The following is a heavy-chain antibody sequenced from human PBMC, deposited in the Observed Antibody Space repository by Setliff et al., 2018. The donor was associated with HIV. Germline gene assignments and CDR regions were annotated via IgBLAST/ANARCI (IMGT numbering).Heavy chain of an antibody. Sequence: SETLSLTCTVSGGSISSGDYYWSWIRQPPGKGLEWIGYTYYSGYTQYNPSLKSRVTISVDTSKNQFSLKLSSVTAADTAVFYCARAPPGIQNDAFDIWGQGAMVTVSS. V-gene: IGHV4-30-4*01. CDR1: GGSISSGDYY. CDR2: TYYSGYT. CDR3: ARAPPGIQNDAFDI. J-gene: IGHJ3*02.